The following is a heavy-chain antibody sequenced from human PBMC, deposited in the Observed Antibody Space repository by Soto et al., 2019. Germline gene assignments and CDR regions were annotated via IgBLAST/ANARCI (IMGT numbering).Heavy chain of an antibody. Sequence: PSETLSLTCAVSGVSITSHYWSWIRQSPGKGLEWIGYIYYSGNTNYNPSLKSRISMSLDRSKNQVSLKLSSVTAADTAVYYCAGKYSSSSPFDYWGQGTLVTVSS. D-gene: IGHD6-6*01. J-gene: IGHJ4*02. CDR1: GVSITSHY. CDR3: AGKYSSSSPFDY. CDR2: IYYSGNT. V-gene: IGHV4-59*11.